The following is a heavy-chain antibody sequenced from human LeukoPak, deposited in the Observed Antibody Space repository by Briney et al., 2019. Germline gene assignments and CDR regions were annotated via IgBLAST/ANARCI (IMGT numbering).Heavy chain of an antibody. V-gene: IGHV3-23*01. CDR1: GFTFSSAW. J-gene: IGHJ4*02. Sequence: PGGSLRLSCAASGFTFSSAWMNWVRQAPGKGLEWVSGISASGGSTYYADSVRGRFTISRDNSKNTLYVQMNSLRDEDTAVYYCAEDQRWESPHYLDSWGQGTLVTVSS. CDR3: AEDQRWESPHYLDS. CDR2: ISASGGST. D-gene: IGHD1-26*01.